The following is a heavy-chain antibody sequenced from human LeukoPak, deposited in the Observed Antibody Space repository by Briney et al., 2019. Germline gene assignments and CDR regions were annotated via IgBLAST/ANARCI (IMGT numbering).Heavy chain of an antibody. D-gene: IGHD3-9*01. CDR2: ISSHNGNT. V-gene: IGHV1-18*01. CDR1: GFSFPTYG. J-gene: IGHJ4*02. CDR3: TSGILTAYYNVFDS. Sequence: PVASVKVSCKASGFSFPTYGISWVRHAPGQGLEWMGWISSHNGNTNYAQKFQGRVTMTADTSTNTAYMELTTLRSDDTAVYYCTSGILTAYYNVFDSWGQGTLVTVSS.